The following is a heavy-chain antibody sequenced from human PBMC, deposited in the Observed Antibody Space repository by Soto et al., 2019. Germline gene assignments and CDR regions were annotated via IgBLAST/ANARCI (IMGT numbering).Heavy chain of an antibody. V-gene: IGHV3-53*01. Sequence: GESLKISCAASGFTVSSNYMSWVRQAPGKGLEWVSVIYSGGSTYYADSVKGRFTISRDNSKNTLYLQMNSLRAEDTAVYYCARGGGIAVAGPIDYWGQGTLVTVSS. J-gene: IGHJ4*02. CDR2: IYSGGST. D-gene: IGHD6-19*01. CDR3: ARGGGIAVAGPIDY. CDR1: GFTVSSNY.